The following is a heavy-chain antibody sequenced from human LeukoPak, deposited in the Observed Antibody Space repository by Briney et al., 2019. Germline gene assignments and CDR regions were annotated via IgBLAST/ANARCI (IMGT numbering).Heavy chain of an antibody. Sequence: SETLSLTCSVSGGSISSYYWSWIRQPPGKGLEWIGCLYHSGTTTYNPSLKSRITISVDTSRNQFSLKLNSMTAADTALYFCAGGGQWLAFDSWGQGTLVTVSS. CDR3: AGGGQWLAFDS. CDR1: GGSISSYY. D-gene: IGHD6-19*01. J-gene: IGHJ4*02. V-gene: IGHV4-59*01. CDR2: LYHSGTT.